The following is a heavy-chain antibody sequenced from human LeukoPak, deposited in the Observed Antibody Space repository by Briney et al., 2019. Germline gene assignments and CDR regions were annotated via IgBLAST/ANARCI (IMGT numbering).Heavy chain of an antibody. V-gene: IGHV4-38-2*02. CDR1: GYSITSGYY. D-gene: IGHD6-19*01. CDR2: IYHSGDT. Sequence: SETLSLTCIVSGYSITSGYYWGWIRQPPGKGLEWIGSIYHSGDTYYNPSLKSRVTISVDTSKNQFSLKLDSVTATDTAVYYCAKGTSSGWYYFDYWGQGTLVTVSS. J-gene: IGHJ4*02. CDR3: AKGTSSGWYYFDY.